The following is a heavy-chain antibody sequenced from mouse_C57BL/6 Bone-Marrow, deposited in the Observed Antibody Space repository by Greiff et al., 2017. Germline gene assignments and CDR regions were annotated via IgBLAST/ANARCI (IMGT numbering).Heavy chain of an antibody. CDR2: ISDGGSYT. CDR1: GFTFSSYA. D-gene: IGHD2-3*01. J-gene: IGHJ3*01. V-gene: IGHV5-4*01. Sequence: EVQRVESGGGLVKPGGSLKLSCAASGFTFSSYAMSWVRQTPEKRLEWVATISDGGSYTYYPDNVKGRITISRDNAKNNLYLQMSHLKSEDTAMYYCARDDGYPWFAYWGQGTLVTVSA. CDR3: ARDDGYPWFAY.